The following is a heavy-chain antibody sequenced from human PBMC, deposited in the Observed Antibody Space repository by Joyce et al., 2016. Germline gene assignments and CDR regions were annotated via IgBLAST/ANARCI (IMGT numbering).Heavy chain of an antibody. V-gene: IGHV4-31*03. D-gene: IGHD3-10*01. CDR1: GGSITSGGYY. J-gene: IGHJ4*02. CDR2: IYYSGNT. CDR3: ARDLVAYGSGSYFDS. Sequence: QVQLQELGPGLVKPSQTLSLTCTVSGGSITSGGYYWNWIRQHPGKGLEWIGYIYYSGNTYYNPSLKSRVTISEDTSKNQFSLRLISVTAADTAVYYCARDLVAYGSGSYFDSWGRGTLVTVSS.